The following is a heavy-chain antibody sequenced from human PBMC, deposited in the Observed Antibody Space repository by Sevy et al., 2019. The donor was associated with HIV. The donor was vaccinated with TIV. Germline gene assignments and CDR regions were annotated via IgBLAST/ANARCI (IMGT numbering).Heavy chain of an antibody. D-gene: IGHD5-12*01. J-gene: IGHJ3*02. V-gene: IGHV3-20*04. CDR3: ARAPRGYDWPRGAFDI. CDR1: GFTFDDYG. CDR2: INWNGGST. Sequence: GGSLRLSCAASGFTFDDYGMSWVRQAPGKGLEWVSGINWNGGSTGYADSVKGRFTISRDNAKNSLYLQMNSLRAEDTALYYCARAPRGYDWPRGAFDIWGQGTMVTVSS.